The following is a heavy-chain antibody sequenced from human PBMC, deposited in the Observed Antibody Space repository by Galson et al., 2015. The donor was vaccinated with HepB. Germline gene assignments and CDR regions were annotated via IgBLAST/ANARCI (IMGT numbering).Heavy chain of an antibody. J-gene: IGHJ4*02. CDR1: GYSFTSYW. CDR3: ARRGYYDFWSGYYTPFDY. V-gene: IGHV5-51*03. CDR2: IYPGDSDT. Sequence: QSGAEVKKPGESLKISCKGSGYSFTSYWIGWVRQMPGKGLEWMGIIYPGDSDTRYSPSFQGQVTISADKSISTAYLQWSSLKASDTAMYYCARRGYYDFWSGYYTPFDYWGQGTLVTVSS. D-gene: IGHD3-3*01.